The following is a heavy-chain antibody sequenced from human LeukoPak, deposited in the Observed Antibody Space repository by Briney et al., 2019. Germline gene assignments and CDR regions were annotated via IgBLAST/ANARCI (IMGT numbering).Heavy chain of an antibody. D-gene: IGHD2-2*01. CDR3: ARDWASGYCSSTSCYSYGMDV. Sequence: PSETLSLTCTVSGGSLSSGGYYWSWLRQHPGTGLEWFGYIYYSGSTYYNPSLKSRVTISVDTSKNQFSLKLSSVTAADTAVYYCARDWASGYCSSTSCYSYGMDVWGQGTTVTVSS. CDR2: IYYSGST. J-gene: IGHJ6*02. CDR1: GGSLSSGGYY. V-gene: IGHV4-31*03.